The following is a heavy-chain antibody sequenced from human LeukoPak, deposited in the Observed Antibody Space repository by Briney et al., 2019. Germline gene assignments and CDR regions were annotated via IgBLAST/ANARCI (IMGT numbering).Heavy chain of an antibody. V-gene: IGHV4-34*01. J-gene: IGHJ6*03. CDR1: GGSFSGYY. CDR2: INHSGST. Sequence: PSETLSLTCAVYGGSFSGYYWSWIRQPPGKGLEWIGEINHSGSTNYNPSLKSRVTISVDTSKNQFSLKLSSVTAADTAVYYCASTYCGGDCYSRYYYYYMDVWGKGTTVTISS. CDR3: ASTYCGGDCYSRYYYYYMDV. D-gene: IGHD2-21*02.